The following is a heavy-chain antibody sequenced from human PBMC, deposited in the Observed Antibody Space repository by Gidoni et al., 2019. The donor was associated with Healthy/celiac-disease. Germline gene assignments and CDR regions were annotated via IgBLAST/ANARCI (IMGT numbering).Heavy chain of an antibody. CDR1: GFTFSSYG. CDR2: ISYDGSNK. CDR3: ARLQIAVAGTDDY. Sequence: QVQLVESGGGVVQPGRSLRLSCAASGFTFSSYGMHWVRQAPGKGLEWVAVISYDGSNKYYADSVKGRFTISRDNSKNTLYLQMNSLRAEDTAVYYCARLQIAVAGTDDYWGQGTLVTVSS. V-gene: IGHV3-30*03. D-gene: IGHD6-19*01. J-gene: IGHJ4*02.